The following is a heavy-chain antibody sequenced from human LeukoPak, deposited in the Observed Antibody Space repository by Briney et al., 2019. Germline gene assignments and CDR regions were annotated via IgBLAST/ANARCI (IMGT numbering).Heavy chain of an antibody. V-gene: IGHV3-7*01. D-gene: IGHD5-12*01. Sequence: GGSLRLSCAASGFTLSSHWMSWVRQAPGKGLEWVANINQDGSTKYYVDSVKGRFTISRDNARNSMYLQMNSLRAEDTAVYYCARWDIRGTAHQLDYWGQGTLVTVSS. CDR2: INQDGSTK. CDR3: ARWDIRGTAHQLDY. J-gene: IGHJ4*02. CDR1: GFTLSSHW.